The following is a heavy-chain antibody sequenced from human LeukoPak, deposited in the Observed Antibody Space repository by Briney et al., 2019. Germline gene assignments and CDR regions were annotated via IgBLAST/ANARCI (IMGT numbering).Heavy chain of an antibody. J-gene: IGHJ1*01. V-gene: IGHV3-30*04. CDR3: ARGRGWYCSSTSCQRFAEYFQH. CDR1: GFTFSSYA. Sequence: LPGRSLRLSCVASGFTFSSYAMHWVRQAPGKGLEWVAVISYDGSNKYYADSVKGRFTISRDNSKNTLYPQMNSLRAEDTAVYYCARGRGWYCSSTSCQRFAEYFQHWGQGTLVTVSP. D-gene: IGHD2-2*01. CDR2: ISYDGSNK.